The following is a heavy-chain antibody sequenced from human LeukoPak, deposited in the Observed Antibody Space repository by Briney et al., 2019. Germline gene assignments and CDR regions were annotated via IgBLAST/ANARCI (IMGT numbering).Heavy chain of an antibody. J-gene: IGHJ4*02. D-gene: IGHD3-22*01. V-gene: IGHV4-38-2*02. CDR1: GYSISSGYF. CDR2: ISHSGSS. Sequence: SETLSLTCAVSGYSISSGYFWAWIRQAPGKGREWMGSISHSGSSYSNPSLKSRVILSVDTSNNHFSLRLTSVTAADTATYYCARDGYYYDGTFEYWGQGIRVAVSS. CDR3: ARDGYYYDGTFEY.